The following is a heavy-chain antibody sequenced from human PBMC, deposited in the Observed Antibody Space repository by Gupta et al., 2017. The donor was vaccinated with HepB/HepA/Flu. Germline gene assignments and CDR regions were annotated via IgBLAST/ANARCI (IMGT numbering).Heavy chain of an antibody. J-gene: IGHJ4*02. CDR2: ISGGGLST. D-gene: IGHD6-19*01. Sequence: EVRLMESGGGLVQPGGSLRLACEASGFSFPSYVINWFRQASGKGLEWVASISGGGLSTYYGGSVKGRFSISRDTSKNTVYLQMNSLTADDTAVYFCAKGPDYSSGWHGDYFEYWGQGSLVTVSS. CDR1: GFSFPSYV. CDR3: AKGPDYSSGWHGDYFEY. V-gene: IGHV3-23*01.